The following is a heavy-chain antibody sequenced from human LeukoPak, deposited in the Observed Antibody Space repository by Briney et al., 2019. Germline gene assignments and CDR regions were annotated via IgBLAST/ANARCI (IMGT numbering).Heavy chain of an antibody. Sequence: ASVKVSCKASGYTFTSYGISWVRQAPGQGLEWMGWISAYNGNTNYAQKLQGRVTMTTDTSTSTAYMELRSLRSDDTAVYYCARDYYGSGSYHHDAFDIWGQGTMVTVSS. CDR2: ISAYNGNT. J-gene: IGHJ3*02. CDR1: GYTFTSYG. D-gene: IGHD3-10*01. CDR3: ARDYYGSGSYHHDAFDI. V-gene: IGHV1-18*01.